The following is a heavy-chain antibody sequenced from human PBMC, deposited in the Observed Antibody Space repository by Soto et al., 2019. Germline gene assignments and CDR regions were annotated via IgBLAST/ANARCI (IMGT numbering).Heavy chain of an antibody. J-gene: IGHJ3*02. CDR3: GRHTIVGATDSASVI. V-gene: IGHV5-51*01. CDR1: GYSFTSYW. CDR2: IYPGDSDT. Sequence: GESLKISCKGSGYSFTSYWIGWVRQMPGKGLEGMGIIYPGDSDTRYSPSFQVQVTISADKSIITSYLQWSRLKASDTAMYYCGRHTIVGATDSASVIWGPGTMLTVSS. D-gene: IGHD1-26*01.